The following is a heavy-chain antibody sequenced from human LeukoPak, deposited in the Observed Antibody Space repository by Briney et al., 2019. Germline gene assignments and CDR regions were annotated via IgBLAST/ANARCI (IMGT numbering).Heavy chain of an antibody. CDR2: IYYSGTT. CDR3: ARHVVVVVAATDRSNWFDP. J-gene: IGHJ5*02. D-gene: IGHD2-15*01. V-gene: IGHV4-59*08. Sequence: SETLSLTCTVSGGSISSYYWSWIRQPPGKGLEWIGYIYYSGTTNYNPSLESRVTISVDTSKNQFSLKLSSVTAADTAVYYCARHVVVVVAATDRSNWFDPWGQGTLVTVSS. CDR1: GGSISSYY.